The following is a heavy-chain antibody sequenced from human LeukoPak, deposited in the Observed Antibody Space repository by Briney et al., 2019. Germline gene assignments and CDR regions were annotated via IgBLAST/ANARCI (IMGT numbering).Heavy chain of an antibody. CDR1: GGSFSGYY. Sequence: PSETLSLTCAVYGGSFSGYYWSWIRQPPGEGLEWIGEINHSGSTNYNPSLKSRVTISVDTSKNQFSLKLSSVTAADTAVYYCARIQGIAAAGWGQGTLVTVSS. CDR3: ARIQGIAAAG. V-gene: IGHV4-34*01. CDR2: INHSGST. J-gene: IGHJ4*02. D-gene: IGHD6-13*01.